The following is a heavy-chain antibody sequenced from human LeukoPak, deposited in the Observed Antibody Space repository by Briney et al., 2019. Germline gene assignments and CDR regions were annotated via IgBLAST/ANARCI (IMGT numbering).Heavy chain of an antibody. CDR3: ARPYGSGN. J-gene: IGHJ4*02. CDR2: INHSGST. D-gene: IGHD3-10*01. V-gene: IGHV4-34*01. CDR1: GFPFSSYA. Sequence: GSLRLSCAASGFPFSSYAMSWLRQPPGKGLEWIGEINHSGSTNYNPSLTSRVTISVDTSKNQFSLKLSSVTAADTAVYYCARPYGSGNWGQGTLVTVSS.